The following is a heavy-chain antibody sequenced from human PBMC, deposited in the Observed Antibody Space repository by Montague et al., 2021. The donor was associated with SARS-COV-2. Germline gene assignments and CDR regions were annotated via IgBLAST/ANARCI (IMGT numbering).Heavy chain of an antibody. V-gene: IGHV3-30*04. Sequence: SLRLSCAASGFKFNNFPMHWVRQAPGKGLEWVAVISYEGSIKYYTDSVKGRFSISRDNSKNTLVLQMNSLRVEDTAVYYCARARGFFWLTEGRYAFVYWGQGTLVTVSS. J-gene: IGHJ4*02. CDR1: GFKFNNFP. D-gene: IGHD3-10*01. CDR2: ISYEGSIK. CDR3: ARARGFFWLTEGRYAFVY.